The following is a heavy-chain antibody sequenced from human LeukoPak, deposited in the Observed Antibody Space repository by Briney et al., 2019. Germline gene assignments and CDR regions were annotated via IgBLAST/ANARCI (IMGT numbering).Heavy chain of an antibody. V-gene: IGHV3-30*18. CDR2: ISYDGSNK. CDR3: AKDLVYSSSSGEYYYGMDV. Sequence: PGRSLRLSCAASGFTFSSYGMHWVRQAPGKGLEWVAVISYDGSNKYYADSVKGRFTISRDNSKNTLYLQMNSLRAEDKAVYYCAKDLVYSSSSGEYYYGMDVWGQGTTVTVSS. CDR1: GFTFSSYG. D-gene: IGHD6-6*01. J-gene: IGHJ6*02.